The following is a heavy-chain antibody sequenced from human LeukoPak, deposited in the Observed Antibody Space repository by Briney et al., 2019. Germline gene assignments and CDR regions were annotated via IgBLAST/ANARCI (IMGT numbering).Heavy chain of an antibody. V-gene: IGHV1-2*04. CDR2: INPNSGGT. CDR1: GYTFTSYY. Sequence: GASVKVSCKASGYTFTSYYMHWVRQAPGQGLEWMGWINPNSGGTNYAQKFQGWVTMTRDTSISTAYMELSRLRSDDTAVYYCAREGGYSSSWTAWDYWGQGTLVTVSS. CDR3: AREGGYSSSWTAWDY. J-gene: IGHJ4*02. D-gene: IGHD6-13*01.